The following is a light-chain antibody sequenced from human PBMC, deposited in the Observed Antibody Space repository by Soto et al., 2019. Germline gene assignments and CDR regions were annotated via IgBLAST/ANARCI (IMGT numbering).Light chain of an antibody. CDR1: QSVSSSY. V-gene: IGKV3-20*01. CDR2: GAS. J-gene: IGKJ1*01. Sequence: IGWTQSPGTLYLSPGERATLSCRASQSVSSSYLAWYQQKPGQAPRLLIHGASSRATGIPDRFSGSGSGTDFTLTISRLEPEDFAVYYCQQYGSSPPRTFGQGTKVDIK. CDR3: QQYGSSPPRT.